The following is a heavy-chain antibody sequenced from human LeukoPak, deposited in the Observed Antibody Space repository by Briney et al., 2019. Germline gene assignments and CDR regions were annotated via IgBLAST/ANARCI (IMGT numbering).Heavy chain of an antibody. CDR3: ARDTFRYYDSSGPTDY. D-gene: IGHD3-22*01. CDR1: GYTFTSYG. J-gene: IGHJ4*02. V-gene: IGHV1-18*01. CDR2: ISAYNGNT. Sequence: ASVKVSCKASGYTFTSYGISWVRQAPGQGLEWMGWISAYNGNTNYAQKLQGRATMTTDTSTSTAHMELRSLRSDDTAVYYCARDTFRYYDSSGPTDYWGQGTLVTVSS.